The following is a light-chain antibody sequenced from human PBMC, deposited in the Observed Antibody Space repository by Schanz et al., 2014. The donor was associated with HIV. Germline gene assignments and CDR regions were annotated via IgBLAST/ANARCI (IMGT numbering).Light chain of an antibody. CDR1: QGISSY. CDR3: QQLNSYLT. V-gene: IGKV1-9*01. J-gene: IGKJ4*01. CDR2: AAS. Sequence: DIQLTQSPSFLSASVGDRVTITCRASQGISSYLAWYQQKPGKAPKLLIYAASTLQSGVPSRFSGSGSGTEFTLTISSLQPEDFATYYCQQLNSYLTFGGGTKVESK.